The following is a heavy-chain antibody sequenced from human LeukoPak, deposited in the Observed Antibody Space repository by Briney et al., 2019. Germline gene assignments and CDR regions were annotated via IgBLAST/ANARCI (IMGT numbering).Heavy chain of an antibody. CDR1: GGSISSYY. J-gene: IGHJ4*02. Sequence: SETLSLTCTVSGGSISSYYWSWIRQPPGKGLEWIGYIYYSGSTNYNPSLKSRVTISVDTSKNQFSLKLSSVTAADTAVYYCERAPTIFGVVIFYFDYWGQGTLVTVSS. V-gene: IGHV4-59*01. CDR3: ERAPTIFGVVIFYFDY. D-gene: IGHD3-3*01. CDR2: IYYSGST.